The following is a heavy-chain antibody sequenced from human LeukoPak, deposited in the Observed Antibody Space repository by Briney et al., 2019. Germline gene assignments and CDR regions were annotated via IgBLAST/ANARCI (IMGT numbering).Heavy chain of an antibody. J-gene: IGHJ4*02. Sequence: GGSLRLSCAASGFTFSSYGMHWVRQAPGKGLEWVTFISCDGNNRKYADSVAGRFTISRDNSKNTLYLEMNSVRPEDTALYYCVRKIGSPPSPGHFDYWGQGTLVTVSS. V-gene: IGHV3-30*03. CDR2: ISCDGNNR. D-gene: IGHD1-26*01. CDR1: GFTFSSYG. CDR3: VRKIGSPPSPGHFDY.